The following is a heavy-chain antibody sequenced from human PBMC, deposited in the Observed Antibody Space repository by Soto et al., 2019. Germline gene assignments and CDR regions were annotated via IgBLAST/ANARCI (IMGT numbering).Heavy chain of an antibody. D-gene: IGHD4-17*01. CDR3: ARVMSPYGEEGGNWFDH. V-gene: IGHV4-31*03. J-gene: IGHJ5*02. CDR2: IYYSGST. Sequence: QVQLQESGPGLVKPSQTLSLTCTVSGGSISSGGYYCSWILQQPGKVLEWIGYIYYSGSTYYNPQLQSRVTISVDTSKNQCTLKLSSVTAADTAVYSCARVMSPYGEEGGNWFDHWCQGTLVTVSS. CDR1: GGSISSGGYY.